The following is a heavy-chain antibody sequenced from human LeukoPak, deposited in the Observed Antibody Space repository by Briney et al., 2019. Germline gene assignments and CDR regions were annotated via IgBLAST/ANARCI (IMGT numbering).Heavy chain of an antibody. D-gene: IGHD3-3*01. Sequence: GRSLRLSCAASGFTFDDYAMHWVRQAPGKGLEWVSGISWNSGSIGYADSVKGRFTISRDNAKNSLYLQMNSLRAEDTALYYCAKDLYRGFWSGYWDAFDIWGQGTMVTASS. CDR2: ISWNSGSI. CDR3: AKDLYRGFWSGYWDAFDI. CDR1: GFTFDDYA. V-gene: IGHV3-9*01. J-gene: IGHJ3*02.